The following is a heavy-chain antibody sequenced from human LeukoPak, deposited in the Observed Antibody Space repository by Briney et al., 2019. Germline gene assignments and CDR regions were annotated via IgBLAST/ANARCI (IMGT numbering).Heavy chain of an antibody. CDR1: GFPFSSYA. D-gene: IGHD2-15*01. J-gene: IGHJ6*02. Sequence: GGSLRLSCSASGFPFSSYAIHWVRQAPGKGLEYVSAISDSGGSTYYADSVKGRFTISRDNSKNTLYLQMSSLRAEDTAVYFCVRGYSFGPYGMGVWGQGTTVTVSS. V-gene: IGHV3-64D*09. CDR2: ISDSGGST. CDR3: VRGYSFGPYGMGV.